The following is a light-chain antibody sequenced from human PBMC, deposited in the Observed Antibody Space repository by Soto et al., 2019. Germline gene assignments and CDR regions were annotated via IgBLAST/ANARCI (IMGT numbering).Light chain of an antibody. CDR3: QQYNNWPPWT. Sequence: EIVMTQSPATLSVSLGERATLSCRASQSVDSDLAWYQQKPGQAPRLLIYGASTRAAGIPARFSGSGSGTDFTLTISSLQSGDFAVYYCQQYNNWPPWTFGQGTMVEIK. CDR2: GAS. V-gene: IGKV3-15*01. CDR1: QSVDSD. J-gene: IGKJ1*01.